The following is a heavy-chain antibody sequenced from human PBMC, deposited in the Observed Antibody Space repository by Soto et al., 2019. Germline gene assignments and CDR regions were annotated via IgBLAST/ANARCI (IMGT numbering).Heavy chain of an antibody. CDR3: AKDPNGDYVGAFDD. D-gene: IGHD4-17*01. J-gene: IGHJ3*01. Sequence: EVQLLESGGGLVQPGGSLRLSCAGSGLTFSNYARVWVRQAPGKGLEWVSAISGDGGGTHYADSVRGRFSISRDNSKNTLYLQMNSLRAEDTALYYCAKDPNGDYVGAFDDWGPGTMVTVSS. V-gene: IGHV3-23*01. CDR1: GLTFSNYA. CDR2: ISGDGGGT.